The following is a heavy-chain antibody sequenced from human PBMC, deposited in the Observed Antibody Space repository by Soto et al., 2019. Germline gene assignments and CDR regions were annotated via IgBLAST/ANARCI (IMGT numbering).Heavy chain of an antibody. Sequence: QVQLVQSGAEVKKPGASVKVSCKASGYTFTSYYMHWVRQAPGQGLEWMGIINPSGGSTSYAQKFQGRVTMTKDTATSTGYMEVRSLRSEDTAVYYCARGGGDGYNYYFDYWGQGTLVTVSS. V-gene: IGHV1-46*01. CDR3: ARGGGDGYNYYFDY. J-gene: IGHJ4*02. D-gene: IGHD5-12*01. CDR1: GYTFTSYY. CDR2: INPSGGST.